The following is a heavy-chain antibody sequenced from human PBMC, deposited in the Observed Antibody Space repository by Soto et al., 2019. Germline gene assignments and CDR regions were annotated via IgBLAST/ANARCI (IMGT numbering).Heavy chain of an antibody. D-gene: IGHD3-22*01. CDR3: ARESYDSSGYSTNYYYYGMDV. CDR2: IVVGSGST. V-gene: IGHV1-58*01. Sequence: GASVKVSCKASGFTFTSSAVQWVRQARGQRLEWIGWIVVGSGSTSYAQKFQDRVTMTRDTSTSTVYMELSSLRSEDTAVYYCARESYDSSGYSTNYYYYGMDVWGQGTTVTVSS. J-gene: IGHJ6*02. CDR1: GFTFTSSA.